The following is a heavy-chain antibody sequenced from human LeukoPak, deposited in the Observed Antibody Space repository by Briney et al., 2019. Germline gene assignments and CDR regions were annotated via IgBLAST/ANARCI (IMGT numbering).Heavy chain of an antibody. CDR2: IKQDGGEK. J-gene: IGHJ4*02. Sequence: PGGSLRLYCAASRFTFSSYWMTWVRQAPGKGLEWVANIKQDGGEKHYVDSVQGRFTIYRDNAKNSLYVQKPSVKSDTSSVYYRSRVGSYYFDYWGQGTLVTVSS. D-gene: IGHD1-26*01. V-gene: IGHV3-7*05. CDR1: RFTFSSYW. CDR3: SRVGSYYFDY.